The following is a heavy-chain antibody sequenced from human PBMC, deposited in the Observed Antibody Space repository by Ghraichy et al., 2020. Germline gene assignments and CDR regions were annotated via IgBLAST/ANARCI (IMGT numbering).Heavy chain of an antibody. D-gene: IGHD5-12*01. CDR1: GYTFSTFG. J-gene: IGHJ3*02. Sequence: ASVKVSCKASGYTFSTFGLTWMRQAPGRGLEWMGWVRADNGFTNYAQGLQGRVTMTTDTSTSTGYMELWGLRYDDTAVYYCAREGSRYSGYGLTAFDIWGQGTTVTVSS. V-gene: IGHV1-18*01. CDR3: AREGSRYSGYGLTAFDI. CDR2: VRADNGFT.